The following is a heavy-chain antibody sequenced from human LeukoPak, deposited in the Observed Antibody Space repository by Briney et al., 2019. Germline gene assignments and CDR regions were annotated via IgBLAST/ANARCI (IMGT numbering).Heavy chain of an antibody. V-gene: IGHV3-49*04. Sequence: GGSLRLSCTASGFTFGDYAMSWVRQAPGKGLEWVGFIRSKAYGGTTEYAASVKGRLTISRDDSKSIAYLQMNSLKTEDTAVYYCTRMGYSGYEFDYYYMDVWGKGTTVTISS. J-gene: IGHJ6*03. CDR1: GFTFGDYA. CDR3: TRMGYSGYEFDYYYMDV. D-gene: IGHD5-12*01. CDR2: IRSKAYGGTT.